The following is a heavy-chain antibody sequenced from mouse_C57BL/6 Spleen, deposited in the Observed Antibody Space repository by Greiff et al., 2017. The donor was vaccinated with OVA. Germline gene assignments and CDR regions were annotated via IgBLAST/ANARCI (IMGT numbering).Heavy chain of an antibody. D-gene: IGHD1-1*01. V-gene: IGHV1-50*01. CDR1: GYTFTSYW. J-gene: IGHJ1*03. CDR3: ARAPYGSSYVGWYFDV. Sequence: QVQLQQPGAELVKPGASVKLSCKASGYTFTSYWMQWVKQRPGQGLEWIGEIDPSDSYTNYNQKFKGKATLTVDTSSSTAYMQLSSLTSEDSAVYYCARAPYGSSYVGWYFDVWGTVTTVTVSS. CDR2: IDPSDSYT.